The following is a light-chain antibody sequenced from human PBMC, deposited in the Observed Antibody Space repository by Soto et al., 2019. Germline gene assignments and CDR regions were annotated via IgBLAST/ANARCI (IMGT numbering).Light chain of an antibody. Sequence: QSVLTQPPSVSGAPGQRVTISCTGSYSNIGAGYEVHWYQQIPGTAPKLLISGHNNRPSGVPDRFFGSKSGTSASLTIIGLQAEDEADYYCSSYAGSNNYVFGTGTKLTVL. J-gene: IGLJ1*01. CDR1: YSNIGAGYE. CDR3: SSYAGSNNYV. CDR2: GHN. V-gene: IGLV1-40*01.